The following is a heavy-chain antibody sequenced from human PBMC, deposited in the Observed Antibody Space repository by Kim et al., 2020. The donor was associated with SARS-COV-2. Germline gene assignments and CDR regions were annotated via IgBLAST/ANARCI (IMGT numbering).Heavy chain of an antibody. CDR2: ISYDGSNK. J-gene: IGHJ5*02. V-gene: IGHV3-30*04. CDR3: ARWGYSSRAWFDP. D-gene: IGHD6-13*01. Sequence: GGSLGLSCAASGFTFSSYAMHWVRQAPGKGLEWVAVISYDGSNKYYADSVKGRFTISRDNSKNTLYLQMNSLRAEDTAVYYCARWGYSSRAWFDPWGQGTLVTVSS. CDR1: GFTFSSYA.